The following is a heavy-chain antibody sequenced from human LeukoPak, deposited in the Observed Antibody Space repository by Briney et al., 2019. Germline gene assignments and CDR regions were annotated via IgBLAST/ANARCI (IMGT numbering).Heavy chain of an antibody. V-gene: IGHV1-2*02. CDR3: ARELAQWYQQLVFLMYY. CDR2: LNPNSGGT. J-gene: IGHJ4*02. CDR1: GYTSTGYY. Sequence: ASVKVSSKASGYTSTGYYMHWVLQAPGQEGEGMGWLNPNSGGTNYAQNFQGRVTMTRDTSISTAYMKLSRLRSDDTAVYYCARELAQWYQQLVFLMYYWGQGTLVTVSS. D-gene: IGHD6-13*01.